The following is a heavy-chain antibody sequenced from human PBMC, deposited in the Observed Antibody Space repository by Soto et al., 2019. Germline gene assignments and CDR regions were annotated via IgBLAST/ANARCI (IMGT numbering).Heavy chain of an antibody. J-gene: IGHJ4*02. Sequence: QVQLVQSGAEVKKPGASVKVSCKASGYTFTSYYMHWVRQAPGQGLEWMGIINPSGGSTSYAQKFQGRVTMTRDTSTSTVYMELSSLRSEDTAVYYCARDPADNIAVAGTFDYWGQGTLVTVSS. CDR1: GYTFTSYY. D-gene: IGHD6-19*01. V-gene: IGHV1-46*01. CDR3: ARDPADNIAVAGTFDY. CDR2: INPSGGST.